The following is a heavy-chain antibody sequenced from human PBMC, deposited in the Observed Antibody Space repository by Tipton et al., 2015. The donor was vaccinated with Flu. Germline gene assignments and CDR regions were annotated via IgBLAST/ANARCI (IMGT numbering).Heavy chain of an antibody. CDR1: SGSIRSTNYF. Sequence: GLVKPSETLSLTCTVSSGSIRSTNYFCAWIRQPPGKRLELIGSIYPSGTTYYNPSLKSRVTISVDTSNNRFSLRLRSVTAADTAVYYCARLSYYDVDLKNFYFEDWGQGTLVTVSS. CDR3: ARLSYYDVDLKNFYFED. J-gene: IGHJ4*02. D-gene: IGHD3-10*02. CDR2: IYPSGTT. V-gene: IGHV4-39*01.